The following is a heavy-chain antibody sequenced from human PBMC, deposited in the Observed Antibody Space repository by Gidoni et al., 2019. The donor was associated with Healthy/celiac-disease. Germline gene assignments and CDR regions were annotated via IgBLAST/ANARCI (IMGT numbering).Heavy chain of an antibody. CDR1: GGSISSYY. CDR2: IYYSGST. CDR3: ARAYTIFGVVYFDY. V-gene: IGHV4-59*01. J-gene: IGHJ4*02. D-gene: IGHD3-3*01. Sequence: QVQLQESGPGLVKPSEPLSLTCTVSGGSISSYYCSWIRQPPGKGLVWIGYIYYSGSTNYNPSRKRRVTISVDTSKNQFSLKRCAVTAADTAVYYCARAYTIFGVVYFDYWGQGTLVTVSS.